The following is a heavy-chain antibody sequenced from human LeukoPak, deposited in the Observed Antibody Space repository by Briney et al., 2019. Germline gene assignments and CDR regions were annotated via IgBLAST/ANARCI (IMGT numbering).Heavy chain of an antibody. CDR1: GFTFSNYA. CDR2: INVSGGST. Sequence: GGSLRLSCAASGFTFSNYAMSWVRQAPGKGLEWVSGINVSGGSTFYADSVRGRFTISRDNSKNTLYLQMNSLRAEDTAVYYCARDASWFGELSYYFDYWGQGTLVTVSS. V-gene: IGHV3-23*01. D-gene: IGHD3-10*01. CDR3: ARDASWFGELSYYFDY. J-gene: IGHJ4*02.